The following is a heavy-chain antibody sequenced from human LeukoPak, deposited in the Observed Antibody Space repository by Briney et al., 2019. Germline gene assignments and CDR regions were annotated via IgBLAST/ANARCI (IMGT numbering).Heavy chain of an antibody. Sequence: ASVKVSCKASGYTFTSYGISWVRQAPGQGLEWMGGIIPIFGTANYAQKFQGRVTITADESTSTAYMELSSLRSEDTAVYYCARVWVRYYDFWSGYFDYWGQGTLVTVSS. V-gene: IGHV1-69*13. CDR2: IIPIFGTA. J-gene: IGHJ4*02. CDR1: GYTFTSYG. D-gene: IGHD3-3*01. CDR3: ARVWVRYYDFWSGYFDY.